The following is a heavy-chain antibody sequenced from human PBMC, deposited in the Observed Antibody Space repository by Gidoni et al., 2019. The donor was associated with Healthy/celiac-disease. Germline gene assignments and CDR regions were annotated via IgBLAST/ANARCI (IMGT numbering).Heavy chain of an antibody. CDR1: VCSISSGGYY. D-gene: IGHD2-2*01. V-gene: IGHV4-31*02. CDR2: IYYSGSP. J-gene: IGHJ4*02. CDR3: ARGVNQLPLDY. Sequence: VCSISSGGYYWSWIRQHTGKGLEWIGSIYYSGSPYYNTSLKSRVTISVDTSKNQFALKLSSVTAADMAVYYCARGVNQLPLDYWGQGTLVTVSS.